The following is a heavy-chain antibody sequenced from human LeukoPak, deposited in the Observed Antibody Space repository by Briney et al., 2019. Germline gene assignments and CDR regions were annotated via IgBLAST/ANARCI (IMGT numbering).Heavy chain of an antibody. CDR2: ISYDGSNK. D-gene: IGHD3-3*01. Sequence: PGGSLRLSCAASGFTFSSYGMHWVRQAPGKGLEWVAVISYDGSNKYYADSVKGRFTISRDNSKNTLYLQMNSLRAEDTAVYYCARAGVVITTDDAFDIWGQGTMVTVSS. CDR3: ARAGVVITTDDAFDI. V-gene: IGHV3-30*19. CDR1: GFTFSSYG. J-gene: IGHJ3*02.